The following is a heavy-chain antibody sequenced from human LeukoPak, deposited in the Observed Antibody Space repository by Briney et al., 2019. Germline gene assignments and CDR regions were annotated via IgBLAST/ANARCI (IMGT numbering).Heavy chain of an antibody. D-gene: IGHD6-19*01. J-gene: IGHJ4*02. CDR3: ARRSGGVAVAGFFDY. Sequence: SETLSLTCTVSGGSISSSSYYWGWIRQPPGKGLEWIGSIYYSGSTYYNPSLKSRVTISVDTSKNQFSLKLSSVTAADTAVYYCARRSGGVAVAGFFDYWGQGILVTVSS. CDR2: IYYSGST. CDR1: GGSISSSSYY. V-gene: IGHV4-39*01.